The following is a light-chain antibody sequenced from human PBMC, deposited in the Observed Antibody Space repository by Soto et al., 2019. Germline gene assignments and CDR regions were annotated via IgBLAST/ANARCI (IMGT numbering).Light chain of an antibody. CDR2: SND. J-gene: IGLJ1*01. CDR1: SSNIGSNP. V-gene: IGLV1-44*01. Sequence: QSVLTQPPSASGTPGQRVTISCSGSSSNIGSNPVNWFQQLPGTAPKLLIYSNDQRPSGVPGRFSGSRSGSSASLAISGLQSEDEADFYCAAWDDSLRAYVFGTGTKLTVL. CDR3: AAWDDSLRAYV.